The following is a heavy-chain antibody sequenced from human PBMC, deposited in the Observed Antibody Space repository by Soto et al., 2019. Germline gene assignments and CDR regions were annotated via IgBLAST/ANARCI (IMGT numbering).Heavy chain of an antibody. CDR1: GYTFTSYG. D-gene: IGHD1-20*01. CDR3: ASGQGQPSYNWNVSFPLDY. V-gene: IGHV1-18*01. Sequence: ASVKVSCKASGYTFTSYGISWVRQAPGQGLEWMGWISAYNGNTNYAQKLQGRVTMTTDTSTSTAYMELRSLRSDDTAVYYCASGQGQPSYNWNVSFPLDYWGQGTLVTVSS. J-gene: IGHJ4*02. CDR2: ISAYNGNT.